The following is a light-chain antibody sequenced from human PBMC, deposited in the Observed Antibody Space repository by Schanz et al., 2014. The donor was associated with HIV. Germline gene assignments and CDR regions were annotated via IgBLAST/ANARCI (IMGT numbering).Light chain of an antibody. J-gene: IGLJ3*02. CDR1: SSTFSRNA. CDR3: ATWDDSLNGWV. Sequence: QSVLTQPPSASGTPGQRVTISCSGSSSTFSRNAVNWYQQLPGTAPKLLIYNTYHRPSGVPDRFSGSQSGTSASLAISGLQAEDEADFFCATWDDSLNGWVFGGGTKLTVL. CDR2: NTY. V-gene: IGLV1-44*01.